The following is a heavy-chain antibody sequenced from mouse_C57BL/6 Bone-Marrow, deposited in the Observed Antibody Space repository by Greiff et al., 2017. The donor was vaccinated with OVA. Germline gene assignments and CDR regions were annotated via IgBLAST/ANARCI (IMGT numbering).Heavy chain of an antibody. J-gene: IGHJ2*01. Sequence: EVQLQQSGAELVRPGASVKLSCTASGFNIKDDYMHWVKQRPEQGLEWIGWIDPENGDTEYASKFQGKATITADTSSNTAYLQLSSLTSEDTAVYYCTTAYYSKYYFDYWGQGTTLTVSS. CDR3: TTAYYSKYYFDY. CDR1: GFNIKDDY. V-gene: IGHV14-4*01. CDR2: IDPENGDT. D-gene: IGHD2-5*01.